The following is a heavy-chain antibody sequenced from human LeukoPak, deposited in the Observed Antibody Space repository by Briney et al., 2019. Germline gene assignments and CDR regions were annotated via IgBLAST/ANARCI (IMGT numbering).Heavy chain of an antibody. CDR2: INPNSGGT. V-gene: IGHV1-2*02. CDR3: ARHRMAAAGTLDY. D-gene: IGHD6-13*01. Sequence: ASVKVSCKASGYTFTGYYMHWVRQAPGQGLEWMGWINPNSGGTNYVQKFQGRVTMTRDTSISTAYMELSRLRSDDTAVYYCARHRMAAAGTLDYWGQGTLVTVSS. CDR1: GYTFTGYY. J-gene: IGHJ4*02.